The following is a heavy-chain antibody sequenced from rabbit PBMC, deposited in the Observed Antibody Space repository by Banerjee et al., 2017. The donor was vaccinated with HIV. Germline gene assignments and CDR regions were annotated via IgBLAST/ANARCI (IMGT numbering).Heavy chain of an antibody. CDR2: ISPSSGTT. J-gene: IGHJ4*01. CDR1: GLDFSSDYW. V-gene: IGHV1S45*01. D-gene: IGHD2-1*01. CDR3: ARVYNDYGAFNL. Sequence: QEQLEESGGGLVQPEGSLTLTCKASGLDFSSDYWMCWVRQAPGKGPEWIACISPSSGTTWYASWAKGRFTISESSSTTVTLQMTSLTAADTATYFCARVYNDYGAFNLWGPGTLVTVS.